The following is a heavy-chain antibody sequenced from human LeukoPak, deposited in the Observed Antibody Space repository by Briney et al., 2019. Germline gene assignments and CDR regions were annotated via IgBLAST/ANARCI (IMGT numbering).Heavy chain of an antibody. J-gene: IGHJ4*02. D-gene: IGHD6-19*01. CDR2: INWNGGST. CDR3: ARVLDSSGWYAFDY. CDR1: GFTFEDYA. V-gene: IGHV3-20*04. Sequence: PGGPLNFSCEAPGFTFEDYAISWFRQAPGKGLGGASGINWNGGSTGHADSVKGRFTISRDNAKNSLYLQMNSLRAEDTALYYCARVLDSSGWYAFDYWGQGTLVTVSS.